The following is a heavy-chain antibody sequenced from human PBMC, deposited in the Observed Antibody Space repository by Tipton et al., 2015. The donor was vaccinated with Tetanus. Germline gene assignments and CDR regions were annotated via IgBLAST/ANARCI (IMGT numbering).Heavy chain of an antibody. CDR3: ARATYHYNSSGYGGYYFYGMDV. V-gene: IGHV4-61*01. CDR2: IYYSGTT. Sequence: TLSLTCTVTGGSVSNDSQYWSWVRQSPGKGLQWIGYIYYSGTTNYNPSLKSRVTISLDTSNNQFSLRLTSVTAADTAVYYCARATYHYNSSGYGGYYFYGMDVWGQGTTVTVSS. CDR1: GGSVSNDSQY. J-gene: IGHJ6*02. D-gene: IGHD3-22*01.